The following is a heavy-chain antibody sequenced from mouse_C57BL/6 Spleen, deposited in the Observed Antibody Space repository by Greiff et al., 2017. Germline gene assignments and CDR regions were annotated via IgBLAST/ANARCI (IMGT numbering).Heavy chain of an antibody. D-gene: IGHD2-2*01. CDR3: AGHGYDSSWFAY. Sequence: EVQLVESGGGLVKPGGSLKLSCAASGFTFSSYTMSWVRQTPEKRLEWVATISGGGGNTYYPDSVKGRFTISRDNAKNTLYLQMSSLKSEDTALYYCAGHGYDSSWFAYWGQGTLVTVSA. J-gene: IGHJ3*01. CDR1: GFTFSSYT. V-gene: IGHV5-9*01. CDR2: ISGGGGNT.